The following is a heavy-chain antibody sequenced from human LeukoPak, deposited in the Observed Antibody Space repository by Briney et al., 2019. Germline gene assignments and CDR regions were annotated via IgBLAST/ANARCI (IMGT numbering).Heavy chain of an antibody. J-gene: IGHJ4*02. CDR3: ARDQGGMVSY. V-gene: IGHV3-48*01. CDR2: ISSYSGTI. Sequence: PGRSLRLSCAASGFTFSFYSMNWVRQAPGKGLEWVSYISSYSGTIKYADSAKGRFTISRDNAKNSLYLQMNSLRAEDTAVYYCARDQGGMVSYWGQGTLVTVSS. CDR1: GFTFSFYS. D-gene: IGHD2-8*01.